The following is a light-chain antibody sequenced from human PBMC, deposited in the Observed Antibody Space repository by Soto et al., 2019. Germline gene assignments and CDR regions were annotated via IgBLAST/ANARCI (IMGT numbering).Light chain of an antibody. CDR3: QQYNNWPPWT. Sequence: EIVLTQPPATLSLSPGERATLSCRASQSVSSGYLAWYQQKPGQAPRLLIYGASTRATGIPARFSGSGSGTEFTLSISSLQSEDFAVYYCQQYNNWPPWTFGQGTKVDI. CDR1: QSVSSGY. J-gene: IGKJ1*01. CDR2: GAS. V-gene: IGKV3-15*01.